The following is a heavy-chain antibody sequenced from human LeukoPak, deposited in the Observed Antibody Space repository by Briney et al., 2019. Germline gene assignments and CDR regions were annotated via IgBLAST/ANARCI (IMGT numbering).Heavy chain of an antibody. CDR1: GGSISSSNW. CDR2: IYHSGST. D-gene: IGHD3-3*01. J-gene: IGHJ5*02. CDR3: ARDTYDFWSGYYWFDP. V-gene: IGHV4-4*02. Sequence: SETLSLTCAVSGGSISSSNWWSWVRQPPGKGLEWIGEIYHSGSTNYNPSLKSRVTMSVDTSKNQFSLKLSSVTAADTAVYYCARDTYDFWSGYYWFDPWGQGTLVTVSS.